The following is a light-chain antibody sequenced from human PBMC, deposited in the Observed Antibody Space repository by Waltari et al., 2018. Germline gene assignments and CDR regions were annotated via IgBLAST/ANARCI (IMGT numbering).Light chain of an antibody. CDR2: GSS. CDR3: QQYGRSWNT. V-gene: IGKV3-20*01. CDR1: QSVSSNY. J-gene: IGKJ2*01. Sequence: EIALPQSPGTLSLSPGERASLSCRASQSVSSNYLAWYQQRPGQAPRLLIHGSSSRATGIPDRFSGSGSGTDFTLTISRLEPEDFAVYYCQQYGRSWNTFGQGTKLEIK.